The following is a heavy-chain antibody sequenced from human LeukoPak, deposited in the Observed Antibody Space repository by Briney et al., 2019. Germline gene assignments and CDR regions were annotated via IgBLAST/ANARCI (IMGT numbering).Heavy chain of an antibody. CDR1: GYTFTSYG. Sequence: ASVKVSCKASGYTFTSYGISWVRQAPGQGLEWMGWISAYNGNTNYAQKLQGRVTMTTGTSTSTAYMELRSLRSDDTAVYYCARVVSSSSRAEYYYYYMDVWGKGTTVTVSS. CDR3: ARVVSSSSRAEYYYYYMDV. J-gene: IGHJ6*03. D-gene: IGHD6-6*01. CDR2: ISAYNGNT. V-gene: IGHV1-18*01.